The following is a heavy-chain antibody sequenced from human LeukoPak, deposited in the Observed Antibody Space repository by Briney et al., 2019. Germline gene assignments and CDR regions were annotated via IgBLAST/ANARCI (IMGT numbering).Heavy chain of an antibody. V-gene: IGHV1-18*01. CDR2: SSAYNGNT. CDR1: GYTFTSYG. CDR3: ARSMVRGVIYWFDP. D-gene: IGHD3-10*01. J-gene: IGHJ5*02. Sequence: LVASVKVSCKASGYTFTSYGISWVRQAPGQGLEWMGWSSAYNGNTNYAQKLQGRVTMTTDTSTSTAYMELSRLRSDDTAVYYCARSMVRGVIYWFDPWGQGTLVTVSS.